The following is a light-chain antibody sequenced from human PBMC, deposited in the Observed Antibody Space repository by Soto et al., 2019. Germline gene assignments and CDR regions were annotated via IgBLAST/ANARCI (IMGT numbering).Light chain of an antibody. CDR2: KAS. J-gene: IGKJ1*01. CDR1: QTISSW. V-gene: IGKV1-5*03. Sequence: DIQMTQSPSTLSGSVGDRVTITCRASQTISSWLAWYQQKPGKAPKLLIYKASTLKSGVPSRFSGSGSGTESTLTISSLQPDDFATYYCQHYNSYSEALGQGTKVELK. CDR3: QHYNSYSEA.